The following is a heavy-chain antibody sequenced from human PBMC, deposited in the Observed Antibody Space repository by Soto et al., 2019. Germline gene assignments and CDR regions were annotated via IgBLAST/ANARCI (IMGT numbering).Heavy chain of an antibody. Sequence: QVQLQESGPGLVKPSETLSLTCAVSGDSISSYYCMWIRQPPGKGLESIGYLYYGRSANYNPSIKSRVTLAVDTSTNQCSLTLSSMTAADTAVYYCALRSMAVVPEYWGQGTLVTVSS. CDR1: GDSISSYY. CDR2: LYYGRSA. V-gene: IGHV4-59*01. J-gene: IGHJ4*02. D-gene: IGHD3-22*01. CDR3: ALRSMAVVPEY.